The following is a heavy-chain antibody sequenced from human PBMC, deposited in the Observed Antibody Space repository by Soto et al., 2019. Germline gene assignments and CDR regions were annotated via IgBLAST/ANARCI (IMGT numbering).Heavy chain of an antibody. CDR1: GYTFTSYA. D-gene: IGHD6-13*01. CDR3: ARWIAAAGPPGGYYYYYMDV. CDR2: INAGNGNT. V-gene: IGHV1-3*01. J-gene: IGHJ6*03. Sequence: ASVKVSCKASGYTFTSYAMHWVRQAPGQRLEWMGWINAGNGNTKYSQKFQGRVTITRDTSASTAYMELSSLRSEDTAVYYCARWIAAAGPPGGYYYYYMDVWGKGTTVTISS.